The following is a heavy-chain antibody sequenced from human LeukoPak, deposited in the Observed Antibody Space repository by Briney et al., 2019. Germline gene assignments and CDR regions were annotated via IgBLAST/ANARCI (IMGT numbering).Heavy chain of an antibody. J-gene: IGHJ4*02. Sequence: SETLSLTCTVSGGSISSYYWSWIRRPPGKGLEWIGHIYYSGSTHYNPSLKSRVTISVDTSKNQFSLKLSSVTAADTAVYYCARHVGNSGSGSYLTYFDYWGQGTLVTVSS. D-gene: IGHD3-10*01. CDR2: IYYSGST. V-gene: IGHV4-59*08. CDR3: ARHVGNSGSGSYLTYFDY. CDR1: GGSISSYY.